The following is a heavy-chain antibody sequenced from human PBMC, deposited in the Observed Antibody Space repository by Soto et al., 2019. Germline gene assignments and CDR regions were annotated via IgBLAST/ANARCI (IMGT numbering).Heavy chain of an antibody. CDR1: GYSFTSYW. J-gene: IGHJ6*02. CDR2: IYPGDSDT. Sequence: PGESLKISCKGSGYSFTSYWIAWVRQVPGKGLEWMGIIYPGDSDTRYSPSFQGQVTISADKSISTAYLQWSSLKASDTAMYYCARPREAGKNYYGVDVWGQGTTVTVSS. CDR3: ARPREAGKNYYGVDV. D-gene: IGHD6-19*01. V-gene: IGHV5-51*01.